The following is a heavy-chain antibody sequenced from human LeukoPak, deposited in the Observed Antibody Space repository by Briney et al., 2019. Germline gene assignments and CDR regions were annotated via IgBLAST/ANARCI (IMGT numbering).Heavy chain of an antibody. CDR1: GYTFTDYY. CDR2: INLKSGGT. J-gene: IGHJ4*02. V-gene: IGHV1-2*02. D-gene: IGHD2-15*01. Sequence: GASVKVSCKASGYTFTDYYMNWVRQAPGQGLEWMGWINLKSGGTNYAQNFQGRVTMARDTSLTTAYMEVSRLRSDDTAVYYCARGYCSGGSCPYDYWGQGTLVTVSS. CDR3: ARGYCSGGSCPYDY.